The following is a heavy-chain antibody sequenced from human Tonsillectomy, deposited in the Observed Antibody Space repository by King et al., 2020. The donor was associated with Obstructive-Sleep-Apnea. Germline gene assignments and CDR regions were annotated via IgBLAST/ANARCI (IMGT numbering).Heavy chain of an antibody. CDR2: IDTEGRTK. Sequence: VQLVESGGGLVRPGGSLRLSCAVSGFTFSTYWMHWVRQVPGEGLVWGSRIDTEGRTKNYADSVMGRLTISRDNAKNTLDLQMNSLRAEDTAVYYCVRGSAFWVGVDYWGQGTLVTVSS. V-gene: IGHV3-74*01. CDR1: GFTFSTYW. D-gene: IGHD2-15*01. J-gene: IGHJ4*02. CDR3: VRGSAFWVGVDY.